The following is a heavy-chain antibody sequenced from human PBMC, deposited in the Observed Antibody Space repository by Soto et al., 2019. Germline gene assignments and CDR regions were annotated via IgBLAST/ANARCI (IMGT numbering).Heavy chain of an antibody. Sequence: PSETLSLTCTVSGDSISDYYWSWIRQAPGKGLEWIGYIYYSGSTNYNPSLKSRVTMSIDTSKNQFSLKLSSVTAADTAVYYCARARDRYYFDYWGQGTLVTVSS. J-gene: IGHJ4*02. CDR2: IYYSGST. CDR3: ARARDRYYFDY. CDR1: GDSISDYY. D-gene: IGHD2-15*01. V-gene: IGHV4-59*01.